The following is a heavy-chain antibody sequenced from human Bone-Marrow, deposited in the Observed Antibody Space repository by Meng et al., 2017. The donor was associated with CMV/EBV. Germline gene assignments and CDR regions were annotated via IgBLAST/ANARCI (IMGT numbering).Heavy chain of an antibody. D-gene: IGHD3-10*01. CDR2: ISAYSGNT. CDR3: ARDWEDYYGSKRAFDF. V-gene: IGHV1-18*01. J-gene: IGHJ4*02. Sequence: SGYTLTNYGITWLRQAPGHGIEWMGRISAYSGNTDFAEKFKGRVTMTTDTSTNTVFMDLRSLRSDDTAVYYCARDWEDYYGSKRAFDFWGQGTLVTVSS. CDR1: GYTLTNYG.